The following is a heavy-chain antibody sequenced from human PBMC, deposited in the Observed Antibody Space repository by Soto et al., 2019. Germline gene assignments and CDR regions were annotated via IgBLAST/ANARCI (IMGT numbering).Heavy chain of an antibody. V-gene: IGHV3-21*01. CDR1: GFTFSAYT. D-gene: IGHD2-21*02. J-gene: IGHJ4*02. CDR2: ITYDSAYI. CDR3: ARQLGSACYDY. Sequence: GGSLRLSCAVSGFTFSAYTMNWVRQAPGKGLQWVSSITYDSAYIYYADSVKGRFTISRDNAKNSLYLQMNSLRAEDTAVYYCARQLGSACYDYWGQGILVTVSS.